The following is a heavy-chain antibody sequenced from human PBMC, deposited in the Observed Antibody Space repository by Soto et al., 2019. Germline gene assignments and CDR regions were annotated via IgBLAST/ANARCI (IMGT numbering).Heavy chain of an antibody. J-gene: IGHJ4*02. CDR1: GYTFTSFD. Sequence: GASVKVSCKTSGYTFTSFDIKWVRQATGQGLEWMGWMNPNSGNTGYAQMFQGRVTMTRNTSISTAYLELSSLRSEDTAVYYCARVPPQYCSGGSCYSFIRFDYWGQGTLVTVSS. CDR2: MNPNSGNT. D-gene: IGHD2-15*01. V-gene: IGHV1-8*01. CDR3: ARVPPQYCSGGSCYSFIRFDY.